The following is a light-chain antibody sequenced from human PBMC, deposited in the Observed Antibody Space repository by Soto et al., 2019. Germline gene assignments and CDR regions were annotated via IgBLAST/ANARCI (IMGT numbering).Light chain of an antibody. V-gene: IGLV2-18*02. CDR1: SSDVGSYNR. Sequence: QSALTQPPSVSGSPGQSVAISCXGTSSDVGSYNRVSWYQQPPGTAPKVIIYEVSNRPSGVPDRFSGSKSGNTASLTISGLRAEDETDYYCSSYTSSNTYVFGTGTKV. CDR3: SSYTSSNTYV. J-gene: IGLJ1*01. CDR2: EVS.